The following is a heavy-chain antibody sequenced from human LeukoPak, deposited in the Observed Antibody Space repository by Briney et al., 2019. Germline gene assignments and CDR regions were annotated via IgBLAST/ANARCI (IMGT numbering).Heavy chain of an antibody. D-gene: IGHD3-10*01. J-gene: IGHJ4*02. CDR2: INHSGST. V-gene: IGHV4-34*01. Sequence: SETLSLTCAVYGGSFSGYYWSWIRQPPGKGLEWIGEINHSGSTNYNPSLKSRATISADTSKNQFSLRLSSVTAADTAMYYCARAPGYGSGSYYFDYWGQGILVTVSS. CDR1: GGSFSGYY. CDR3: ARAPGYGSGSYYFDY.